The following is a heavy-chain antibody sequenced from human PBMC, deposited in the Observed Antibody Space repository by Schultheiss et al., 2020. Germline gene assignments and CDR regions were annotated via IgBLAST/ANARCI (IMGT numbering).Heavy chain of an antibody. J-gene: IGHJ4*02. CDR3: AREYWDYGDYNLDY. D-gene: IGHD4-17*01. CDR1: GFTFSSYA. CDR2: ISYDGSNK. V-gene: IGHV3-30-3*01. Sequence: GGSLRLSCAASGFTFSSYAMHWVRQAPGKGLEWVAVISYDGSNKYYADSVKGRFTISRDNSKNTLYLQMNSLRAEDTAVYYCAREYWDYGDYNLDYWGQGTLVTVSS.